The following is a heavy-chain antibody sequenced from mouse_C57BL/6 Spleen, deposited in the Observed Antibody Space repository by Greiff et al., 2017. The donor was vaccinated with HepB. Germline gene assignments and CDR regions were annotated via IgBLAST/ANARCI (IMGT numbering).Heavy chain of an antibody. V-gene: IGHV5-4*03. J-gene: IGHJ1*03. CDR3: ASWMVTTRYFDV. CDR1: GFTFSSYA. Sequence: EVKLQESGGGLVKPGGSLKLSCAASGFTFSSYAMSWVRQTPEKRLEWVATISDGGSYTYYPDNVKGRFTISRDNAKNNLYLQMSHLKSEDTAMYYCASWMVTTRYFDVWGTGTTVTVSS. CDR2: ISDGGSYT. D-gene: IGHD2-1*01.